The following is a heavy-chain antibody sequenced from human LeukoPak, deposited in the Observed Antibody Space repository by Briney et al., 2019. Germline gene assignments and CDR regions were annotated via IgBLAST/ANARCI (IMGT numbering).Heavy chain of an antibody. J-gene: IGHJ6*02. V-gene: IGHV3-74*01. D-gene: IGHD2/OR15-2a*01. Sequence: PGGSLRLSCAASGFTFSSYWMHWVRQAPGKGLVWVSRINSDGSSATYADPVKGRFTISRDNAKNTLYLQMNSLRAEDTAVYYCTRDYFQSMDVWGQGTTVTVSS. CDR3: TRDYFQSMDV. CDR2: INSDGSSA. CDR1: GFTFSSYW.